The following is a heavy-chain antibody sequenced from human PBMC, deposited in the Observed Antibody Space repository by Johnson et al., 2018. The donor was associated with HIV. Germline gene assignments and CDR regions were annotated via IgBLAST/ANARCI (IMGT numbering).Heavy chain of an antibody. D-gene: IGHD6-19*01. J-gene: IGHJ3*02. CDR2: ISGSGGST. Sequence: VQLVESGGGLVQPGGSLRLSCAASGFTFSSYAMSWVRQAPGKGLEWVSAISGSGGSTYYADSVKGRFTISRDNSKNTLYLQMNSLRAEDTAVYYCTYSSDWSPGAFDIWVQGTMVTVSS. CDR1: GFTFSSYA. CDR3: TYSSDWSPGAFDI. V-gene: IGHV3-23*04.